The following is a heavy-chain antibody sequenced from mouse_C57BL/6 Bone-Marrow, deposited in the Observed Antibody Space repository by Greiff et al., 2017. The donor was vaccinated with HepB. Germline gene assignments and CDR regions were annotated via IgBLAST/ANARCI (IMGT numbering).Heavy chain of an antibody. CDR2: IHPNSGST. D-gene: IGHD1-1*01. CDR1: GYTFTSYW. V-gene: IGHV1-64*01. Sequence: VQLQQPGAELVKPGASVKLSCKASGYTFTSYWMHWVKQRPGQGLEWIGMIHPNSGSTNYNEKFKSKATLTVYKSSRTAYMQLSSLTSEDSAVYYCARLGFYYGSSYYWYFDVWGTGTTVTVSS. J-gene: IGHJ1*03. CDR3: ARLGFYYGSSYYWYFDV.